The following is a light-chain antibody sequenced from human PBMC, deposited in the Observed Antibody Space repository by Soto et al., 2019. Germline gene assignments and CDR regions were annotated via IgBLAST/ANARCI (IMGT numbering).Light chain of an antibody. CDR2: KAS. V-gene: IGKV1-5*03. CDR3: QHYKSYSEA. J-gene: IGKJ1*01. Sequence: DIQMTQSPTTLSGSVGDRVTITCRASQTISSWLAWYQQKPGKAPKLLIYKASTLKSGVPSRFSGSGSGTEFTLTISSLQPYDFAPYYCQHYKSYSEAFGQGTKVELK. CDR1: QTISSW.